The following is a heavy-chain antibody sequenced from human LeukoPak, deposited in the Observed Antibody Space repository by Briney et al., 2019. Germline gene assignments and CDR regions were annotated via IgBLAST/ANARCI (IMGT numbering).Heavy chain of an antibody. CDR3: ARGFYYDSSGYALDFDY. CDR1: GGSISSGGYY. CDR2: IYYSGST. D-gene: IGHD3-22*01. Sequence: PSETLSLTCTVSGGSISSGGYYWSWIRQHPGKGLEWIGYIYYSGSTYYNPSLKSRVTISVDTSKNQFSLKLSSVTAADTAVYYCARGFYYDSSGYALDFDYWGQGTLVTVSS. J-gene: IGHJ4*02. V-gene: IGHV4-31*03.